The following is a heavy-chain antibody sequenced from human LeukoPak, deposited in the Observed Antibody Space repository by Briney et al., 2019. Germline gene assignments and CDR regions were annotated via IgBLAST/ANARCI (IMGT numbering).Heavy chain of an antibody. CDR3: ARDQGGYYSSSWVFDY. J-gene: IGHJ4*02. CDR1: GYTFTGYY. CDR2: INPNSGGT. V-gene: IGHV1-2*02. D-gene: IGHD6-13*01. Sequence: VKVSCKASGYTFTGYYMHWVRQAPGQGLEWMGWINPNSGGTNFAQNFQGRVTMTRDTSISTAYMELSRLRSDDTAVYYCARDQGGYYSSSWVFDYWGQGTLVTVSS.